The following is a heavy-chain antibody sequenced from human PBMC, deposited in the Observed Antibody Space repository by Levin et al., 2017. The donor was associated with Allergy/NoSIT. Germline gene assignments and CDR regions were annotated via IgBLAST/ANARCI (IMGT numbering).Heavy chain of an antibody. CDR2: IYSAGST. CDR3: ARHRAGGLRGAGSYADY. CDR1: GVSVDCSNCY. J-gene: IGHJ4*02. V-gene: IGHV4-39*01. D-gene: IGHD3-10*01. Sequence: TSETLSLTCAVSGVSVDCSNCYWGWIRQPPGTGLEWIGSIYSAGSTYYNPSLRSRVTISIDTSKNQFSLKLSSVTAADAAVYYCARHRAGGLRGAGSYADYWGRGTLVTVSS.